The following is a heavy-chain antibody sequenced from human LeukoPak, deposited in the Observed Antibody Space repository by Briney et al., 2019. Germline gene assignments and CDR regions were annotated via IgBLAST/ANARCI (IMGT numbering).Heavy chain of an antibody. J-gene: IGHJ4*02. CDR1: GFSFSDYY. CDR2: ISSGGSTT. V-gene: IGHV3-11*01. CDR3: ARDYPLAYGVAGEASSDY. Sequence: GGSLRLSCAASGFSFSDYYISWIRQAPGKGLEWVSYISSGGSTTYYADSVKGRFTLSRDNAQKSVYLQMNSLRFEDTAVYYCARDYPLAYGVAGEASSDYWGQGTLVTVSS. D-gene: IGHD4-17*01.